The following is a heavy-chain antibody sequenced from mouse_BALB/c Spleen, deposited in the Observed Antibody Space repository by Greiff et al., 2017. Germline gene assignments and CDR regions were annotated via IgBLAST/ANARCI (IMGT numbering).Heavy chain of an antibody. Sequence: EVKLMESGPGLVKPSQSLSLTCTVTGYSITSDYAWNWIRQFPGNKLEWMGYISYSGSTSYNPSLKSRISITRDTSKNQFFLQLNSVTTEDTAPYYSARARDYAMDDWGQGTSVTVAS. V-gene: IGHV3-2*02. CDR3: ARARDYAMDD. CDR1: GYSITSDYA. CDR2: ISYSGST. J-gene: IGHJ4*01.